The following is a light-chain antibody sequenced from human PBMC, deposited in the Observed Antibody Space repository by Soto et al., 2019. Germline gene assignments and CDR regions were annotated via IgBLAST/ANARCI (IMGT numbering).Light chain of an antibody. CDR1: SSDVGSYNI. J-gene: IGLJ2*01. V-gene: IGLV2-23*02. Sequence: QSVLTQPASVSGSPGQSITISCSGTSSDVGSYNIVSWYQQHPGKAPKLMIYEVSKRPSGVSNRFSGSKSGNTASLTISGLQAEDEADYYCCAYAGSSTAVVFGGGTKLTVL. CDR2: EVS. CDR3: CAYAGSSTAVV.